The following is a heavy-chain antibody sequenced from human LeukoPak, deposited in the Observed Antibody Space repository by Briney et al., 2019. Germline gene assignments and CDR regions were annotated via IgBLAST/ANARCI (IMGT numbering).Heavy chain of an antibody. V-gene: IGHV3-15*01. CDR1: GFTFSDVW. CDR3: SEGLDY. Sequence: GGSLRPSCAASGFTFSDVWMSWVRQAPGKGLEWVGRIRSTAHGGTTDYAAPVKGRFTISRDDSKDTLYLHMNSLKTEDTAVYFCSEGLDYWGQGTLVTVSS. J-gene: IGHJ4*02. CDR2: IRSTAHGGTT.